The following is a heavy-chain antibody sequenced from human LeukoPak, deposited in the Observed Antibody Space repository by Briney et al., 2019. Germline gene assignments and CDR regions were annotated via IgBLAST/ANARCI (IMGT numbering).Heavy chain of an antibody. CDR1: GGSISSGYYY. D-gene: IGHD6-13*01. CDR3: ARGDSSSLVSYYYYYMDV. J-gene: IGHJ6*03. Sequence: PSETLSLTCTVSGGSISSGYYYWAWIRQPPGKGLEWIGSIYYSGITYYNPSFKSPVTISIDTAKNQFSLKLSSVTAADTAVYYCARGDSSSLVSYYYYYMDVWGKGTTVTVSS. CDR2: IYYSGIT. V-gene: IGHV4-39*07.